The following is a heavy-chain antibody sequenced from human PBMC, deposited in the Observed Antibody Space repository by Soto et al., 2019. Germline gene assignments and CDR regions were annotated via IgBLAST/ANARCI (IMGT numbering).Heavy chain of an antibody. J-gene: IGHJ3*02. CDR2: ISGSGGST. D-gene: IGHD3-22*01. CDR1: GFTFSSYA. CDR3: AKRGRVVITQRNAFDI. Sequence: EVQLLESGGGLVQPGGSLRLSCAASGFTFSSYAMSWVRQAPGKGLEWVSAISGSGGSTYYADSVKGRFTISRDNSKNTMYLQMNSLRAEDTAVYYCAKRGRVVITQRNAFDIWGQGTMVTVSS. V-gene: IGHV3-23*01.